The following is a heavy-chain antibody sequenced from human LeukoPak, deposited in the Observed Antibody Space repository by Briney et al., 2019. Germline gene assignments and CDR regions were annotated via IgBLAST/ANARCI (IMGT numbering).Heavy chain of an antibody. Sequence: SETLSLTCTVSGGSIINYYRSWIRQPPGKGLEWIGYIYHSGDTNHNPSLKSRVTISTDTSKNQFSLELSSVTAADTAVYYCARHPFATPFDYWGQGILVTVSS. V-gene: IGHV4-59*08. CDR3: ARHPFATPFDY. CDR2: IYHSGDT. CDR1: GGSIINYY. D-gene: IGHD2-15*01. J-gene: IGHJ4*02.